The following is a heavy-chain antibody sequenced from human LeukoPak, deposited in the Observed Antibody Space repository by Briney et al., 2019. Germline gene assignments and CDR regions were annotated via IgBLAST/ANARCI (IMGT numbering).Heavy chain of an antibody. CDR3: ASVFGSYYDSSGYYNYEYFQH. CDR2: INHSGST. J-gene: IGHJ1*01. CDR1: GGSFSGYY. D-gene: IGHD3-22*01. Sequence: SETLSLTCAVYGGSFSGYYWSWIRQPPGKGLEWIGEINHSGSTNYNPSLKSRVTISVDTSKNQFSLKLSSVTAADTAVYYCASVFGSYYDSSGYYNYEYFQHWGQGTLVTVSS. V-gene: IGHV4-34*01.